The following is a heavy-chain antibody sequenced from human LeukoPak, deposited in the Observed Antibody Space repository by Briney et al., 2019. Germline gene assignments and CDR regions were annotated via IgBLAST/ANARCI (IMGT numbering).Heavy chain of an antibody. D-gene: IGHD2-2*01. CDR2: ISWNSGSI. CDR3: ARLYCSSTSCYGGGWFDP. J-gene: IGHJ5*02. V-gene: IGHV3-9*01. Sequence: PGGSLRLSCAASGFTFDDYAMHWVRQAPGKGLEWVSGISWNSGSIGYADSVKGRFTISRDNAKNSLYLQMNSLRAEDTALYYCARLYCSSTSCYGGGWFDPWGQGTLVTVSS. CDR1: GFTFDDYA.